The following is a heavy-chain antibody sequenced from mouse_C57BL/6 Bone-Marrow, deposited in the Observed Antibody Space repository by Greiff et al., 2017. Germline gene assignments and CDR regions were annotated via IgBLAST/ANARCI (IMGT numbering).Heavy chain of an antibody. Sequence: QVQLQQPGAELVRPGTSVKLSCKASGYTFTSYWMHWVKLRPGQGLEWIGVIDPSDSYTNYNQKFKGKATLTVDTSSSTAYMQLSSLTSEDSAVYYCARSPGTSYWGQGTTLTVSS. CDR2: IDPSDSYT. CDR1: GYTFTSYW. J-gene: IGHJ2*01. V-gene: IGHV1-59*01. CDR3: ARSPGTSY. D-gene: IGHD3-3*01.